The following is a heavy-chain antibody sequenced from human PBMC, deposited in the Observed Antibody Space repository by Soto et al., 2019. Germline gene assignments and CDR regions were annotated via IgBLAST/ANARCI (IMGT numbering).Heavy chain of an antibody. V-gene: IGHV1-69*12. CDR1: GGTFSSYA. CDR2: IVPIVGTT. J-gene: IGHJ4*02. Sequence: QVQLVQSGAVMRQPASSVKVSCKTSGGTFSSYAISWVRQAPGQGLEWMGGIVPIVGTTTYAQKFQGRVTITADEATSTAYMQLSRLRSDDTAVYYCVRVVAIPGYPDHWGQGTLVTVSS. CDR3: VRVVAIPGYPDH. D-gene: IGHD5-12*01.